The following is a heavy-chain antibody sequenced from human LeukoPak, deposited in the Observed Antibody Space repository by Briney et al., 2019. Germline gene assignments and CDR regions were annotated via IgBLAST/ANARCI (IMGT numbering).Heavy chain of an antibody. J-gene: IGHJ5*02. D-gene: IGHD2-2*01. CDR1: GGSFSGYY. Sequence: SETLSLTCAVYGGSFSGYYWSWIRQPPGKGLEWIGEINHSGSTNYNPSLESRVTISVDTSKNQFSLKLSSVTAADTAVYYCARLGYCSSTSCYRGFDPWGQGTLVTVSS. CDR2: INHSGST. V-gene: IGHV4-34*01. CDR3: ARLGYCSSTSCYRGFDP.